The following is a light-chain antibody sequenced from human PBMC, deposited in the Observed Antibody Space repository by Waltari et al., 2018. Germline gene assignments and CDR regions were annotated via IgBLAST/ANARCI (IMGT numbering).Light chain of an antibody. CDR3: QQLDTYPPWT. J-gene: IGKJ1*01. Sequence: DIQLTQAPSILSASVGDRVTVTCRASQGISNSLAWYQQKPGRAPKLLIYAASTLQSGVPSRFSGSGSGTAFALTISSLQPEDFATYYCQQLDTYPPWTFGQGTKVELK. V-gene: IGKV1-9*01. CDR2: AAS. CDR1: QGISNS.